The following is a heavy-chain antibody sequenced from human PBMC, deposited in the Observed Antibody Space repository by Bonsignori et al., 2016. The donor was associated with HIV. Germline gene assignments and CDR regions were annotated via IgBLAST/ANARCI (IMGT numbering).Heavy chain of an antibody. Sequence: QLQLQESGPGLVKPSETLSLTCSVSNGSLSRGTYYWVWIRQPPGKGLEWIGSISYSGKPNYNPSLKSRVTVSLDTSKSQFSLRLSSVTAADTAIYYCAREQTTIFSHFDYWGQGTLVSVSS. J-gene: IGHJ4*02. V-gene: IGHV4-39*07. CDR2: ISYSGKP. CDR3: AREQTTIFSHFDY. CDR1: NGSLSRGTYY. D-gene: IGHD3-9*01.